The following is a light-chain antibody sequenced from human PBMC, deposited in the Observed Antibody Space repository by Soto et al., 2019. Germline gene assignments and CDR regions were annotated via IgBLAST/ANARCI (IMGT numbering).Light chain of an antibody. CDR1: SGHSSYA. Sequence: QSVLTQSPSASASLGASVKLTCTLSSGHSSYAIAWHQQQPEKGPRYLMKLSSDGSHSKGDVIPDRFSGSSSGAERYLTISSLQSEDEADYYCQTCDTCARVVFGGGTKLTVL. V-gene: IGLV4-69*01. CDR3: QTCDTCARVV. CDR2: LSSDGSH. J-gene: IGLJ2*01.